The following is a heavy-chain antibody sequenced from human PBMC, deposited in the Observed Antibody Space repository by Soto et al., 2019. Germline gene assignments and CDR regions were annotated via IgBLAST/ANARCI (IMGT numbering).Heavy chain of an antibody. Sequence: SVKVSCKASGFTFSTSAVQWVRQARGQRLEWIGWIVVGSGNTNYAQNFQERVTITRDMSTSTAYLELSSLRSEDTAVYYCGADQFYYLARGQGTLVPVSS. CDR3: GADQFYYLA. V-gene: IGHV1-58*01. CDR1: GFTFSTSA. J-gene: IGHJ1*01. CDR2: IVVGSGNT. D-gene: IGHD3-22*01.